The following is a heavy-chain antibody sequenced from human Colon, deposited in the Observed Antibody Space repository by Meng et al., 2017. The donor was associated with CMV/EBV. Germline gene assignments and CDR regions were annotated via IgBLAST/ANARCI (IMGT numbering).Heavy chain of an antibody. CDR1: GFTLTNAW. CDR3: VTDPEG. Sequence: GESLKISCAASGFTLTNAWMHWVRQVPGKGLEWVGRIKRETDGGTTDYATPVKDRFIISRDGAKNTLYLQMNSLKIEDTAVYYCVTDPEGWGQGTLVTVSS. CDR2: IKRETDGGTT. J-gene: IGHJ4*02. V-gene: IGHV3-15*01.